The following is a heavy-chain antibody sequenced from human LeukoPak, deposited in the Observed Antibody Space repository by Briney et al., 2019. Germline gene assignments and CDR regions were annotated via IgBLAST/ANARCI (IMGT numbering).Heavy chain of an antibody. CDR2: ISSSSSTI. V-gene: IGHV3-48*01. J-gene: IGHJ4*02. CDR3: AKGPNHSSGYWDY. D-gene: IGHD3-22*01. CDR1: GFTFSSYS. Sequence: GGSLRLSCAASGFTFSSYSMNWVRQAPGKGLEWVSYISSSSSTIYYADSVKGRFTVSRDNSKNTLFLQMNSLRAEDTAIYYCAKGPNHSSGYWDYWGQGTLVTVSS.